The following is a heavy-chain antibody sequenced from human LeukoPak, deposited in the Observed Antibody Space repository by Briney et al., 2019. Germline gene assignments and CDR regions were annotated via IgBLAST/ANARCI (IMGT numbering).Heavy chain of an antibody. Sequence: ASVKVSCKASGGTFSSYAISWVRQAPGQGLEWMGGIIPIFGTANYAQKFQGRVTITADESTSTAYMELSSLRSEDTAVYYCARSISIAAARIDYWGRGTLVTVSS. CDR3: ARSISIAAARIDY. CDR2: IIPIFGTA. CDR1: GGTFSSYA. V-gene: IGHV1-69*13. D-gene: IGHD6-13*01. J-gene: IGHJ4*02.